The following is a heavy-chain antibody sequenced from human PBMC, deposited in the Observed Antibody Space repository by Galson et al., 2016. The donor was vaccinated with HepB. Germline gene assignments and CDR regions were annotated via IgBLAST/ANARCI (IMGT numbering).Heavy chain of an antibody. V-gene: IGHV4-34*01. CDR2: INHSGST. CDR1: GGSFSGYY. J-gene: IGHJ6*02. D-gene: IGHD2-15*01. CDR3: EPDIVVVVAAPPYSYYGMDV. Sequence: SETLSLTCAVYGGSFSGYYWSWIRQPPGKGLEWIGEINHSGSTNYNPSLKSRVTISVDTSKNQFSLKLSSVTAADTAVYYCEPDIVVVVAAPPYSYYGMDVWGQGTTVTVSS.